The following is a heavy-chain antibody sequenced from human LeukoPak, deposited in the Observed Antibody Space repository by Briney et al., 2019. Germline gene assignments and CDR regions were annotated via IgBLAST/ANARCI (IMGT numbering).Heavy chain of an antibody. CDR1: GGSISSYY. CDR2: IYTSGST. D-gene: IGHD2-2*02. Sequence: PSETLSLTCTVSGGSISSYYWSWIRQPAGKGLEWIGRIYTSGSTNYNPSLKSRVTISVDTSKNQFSLKLSSVTAADTAVYYCARTPWDIVVVPAAIGWFDPWGQGTLVTVSS. J-gene: IGHJ5*02. V-gene: IGHV4-4*07. CDR3: ARTPWDIVVVPAAIGWFDP.